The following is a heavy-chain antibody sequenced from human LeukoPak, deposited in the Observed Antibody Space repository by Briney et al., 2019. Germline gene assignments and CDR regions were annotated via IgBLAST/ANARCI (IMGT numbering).Heavy chain of an antibody. Sequence: HPGGSLRLSCSVSGFTFSTYVMHWVRQAPGKGLEYVSAISSNGDNTYYADSVKGRFTISRDNSKNTLYLQMCSLRADDTAVYYCVRGTGYWGQGTLVTVSS. V-gene: IGHV3-64D*06. CDR1: GFTFSTYV. CDR2: ISSNGDNT. CDR3: VRGTGY. J-gene: IGHJ4*02.